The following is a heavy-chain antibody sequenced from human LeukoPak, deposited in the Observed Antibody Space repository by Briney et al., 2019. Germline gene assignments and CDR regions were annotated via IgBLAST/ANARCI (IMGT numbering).Heavy chain of an antibody. CDR3: ARGEPHSELRSD. J-gene: IGHJ4*02. V-gene: IGHV1-2*02. Sequence: ASVKVSCKASGYTFTDYYMHWVRQAPGQGLEWMGWINPNSGGTNYAQKFQGRVTMTTDTSISTAYMEVSRLRSDDTAVYYCARGEPHSELRSDWGQGTLVTVSS. CDR2: INPNSGGT. CDR1: GYTFTDYY. D-gene: IGHD1-7*01.